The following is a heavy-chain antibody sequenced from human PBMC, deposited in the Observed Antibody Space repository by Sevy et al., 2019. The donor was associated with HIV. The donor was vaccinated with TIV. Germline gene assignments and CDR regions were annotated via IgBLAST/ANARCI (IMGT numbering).Heavy chain of an antibody. D-gene: IGHD2-15*01. CDR1: GYSISSGYY. CDR2: IYHRGNT. Sequence: SETLSLTCVVSGYSISSGYYWGWVRQPPGKGLQWIGNIYHRGNTYYNPSLQSRATLSVETPKNQFSLKMTSVTATDTAVHYCVRGSGGDRLDYYGLDVWGQGTTVTVSS. V-gene: IGHV4-38-2*01. J-gene: IGHJ6*02. CDR3: VRGSGGDRLDYYGLDV.